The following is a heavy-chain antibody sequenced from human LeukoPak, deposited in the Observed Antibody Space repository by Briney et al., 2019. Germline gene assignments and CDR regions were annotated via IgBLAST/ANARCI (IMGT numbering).Heavy chain of an antibody. D-gene: IGHD3-10*01. CDR3: ARKVVREINYYYYGMDV. J-gene: IGHJ6*02. CDR2: INTNTGDP. CDR1: GYTFTNYG. Sequence: ASVKVSCKASGYTFTNYGINWVRQAPGQGLEWMGWINTNTGDPTYAQGFTGRFVFSLDASVSTAYLQISSLKPEDTAVYYCARKVVREINYYYYGMDVWGRGTTVTVS. V-gene: IGHV7-4-1*02.